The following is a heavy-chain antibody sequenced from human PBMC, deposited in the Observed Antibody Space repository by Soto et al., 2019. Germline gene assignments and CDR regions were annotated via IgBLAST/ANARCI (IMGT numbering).Heavy chain of an antibody. Sequence: QLQLQESGPGLVKPSETLSLTCTVSGGSISSSSYYWGWIRQPPGKGLEWIGSIYYSGSTYYNPSLKSRVTISVDTSKNQFSLKLSSVTAADTAVYYCARTFLYCSSTSCYEGYWYFDLWGRGTLVTVSS. J-gene: IGHJ2*01. V-gene: IGHV4-39*01. CDR1: GGSISSSSYY. CDR3: ARTFLYCSSTSCYEGYWYFDL. CDR2: IYYSGST. D-gene: IGHD2-2*01.